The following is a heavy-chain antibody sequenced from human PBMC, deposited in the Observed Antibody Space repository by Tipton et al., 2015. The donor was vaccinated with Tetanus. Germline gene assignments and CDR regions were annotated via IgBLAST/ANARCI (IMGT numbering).Heavy chain of an antibody. D-gene: IGHD3-9*01. Sequence: SLRLSCRASGFTFGDYNMMWFRQAPGKGLEWVGFIRNKAYGGAAEYAASVKGRFTISRDESKSIVYLQMNSLRAEDTAVYFCAKFLVVITQGYYHTMDVWGQGTTVTVSS. V-gene: IGHV3-49*03. CDR1: GFTFGDYN. J-gene: IGHJ6*02. CDR3: AKFLVVITQGYYHTMDV. CDR2: IRNKAYGGAA.